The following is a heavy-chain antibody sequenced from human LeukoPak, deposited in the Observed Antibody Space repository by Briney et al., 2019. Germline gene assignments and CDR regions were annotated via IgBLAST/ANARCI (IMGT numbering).Heavy chain of an antibody. CDR2: ISSSSSTI. V-gene: IGHV3-48*01. CDR1: GFTFSSYS. CDR3: ARMGDYGANYLGY. J-gene: IGHJ4*02. D-gene: IGHD4-17*01. Sequence: PGGSLRLSCAASGFTFSSYSMNWVRQAPGKGLEWVSYISSSSSTIYYADSVKGRLTISRDNAKNSLYLQMNSLRAEDTAVYYCARMGDYGANYLGYWGQGTLVTVSS.